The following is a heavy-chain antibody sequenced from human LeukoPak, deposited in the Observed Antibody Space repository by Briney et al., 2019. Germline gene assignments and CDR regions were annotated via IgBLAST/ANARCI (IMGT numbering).Heavy chain of an antibody. D-gene: IGHD6-19*01. V-gene: IGHV1-69*04. CDR3: ARDPYSSGWPDY. CDR1: VGTFISYT. Sequence: GSSLKVSCKASVGTFISYTISWVRQAPGQGLEWRGRIIPILGIANYAQKFQARVTITADKSTSTAYRELSRLRSEDTVVYYCARDPYSSGWPDYWGQGTLATVSS. J-gene: IGHJ4*02. CDR2: IIPILGIA.